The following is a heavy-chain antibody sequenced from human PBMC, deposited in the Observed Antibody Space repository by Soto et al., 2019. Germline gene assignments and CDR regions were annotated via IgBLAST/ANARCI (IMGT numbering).Heavy chain of an antibody. D-gene: IGHD1-1*01. Sequence: ASVKVSCKASGYTYTSYDINWVRQATGQGLEWMGWMNPNRGNTGYAQKFQGRVTMTRNTSISTAYMELSSLRSEDTAVYYCARGLHTTYYYYMDVWGKGTTVTVSS. CDR2: MNPNRGNT. J-gene: IGHJ6*03. CDR1: GYTYTSYD. V-gene: IGHV1-8*01. CDR3: ARGLHTTYYYYMDV.